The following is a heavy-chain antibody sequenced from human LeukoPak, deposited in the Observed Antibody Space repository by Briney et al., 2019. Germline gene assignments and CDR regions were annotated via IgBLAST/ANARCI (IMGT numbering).Heavy chain of an antibody. CDR3: ARDQKFSYFDP. CDR2: IYYTGTS. Sequence: PSETLSLTCAVSGGSVLNYYWGWIRQPPGKGLEWIGIIYYTGTSNSNPSLGSRVSMSVDSSKNQISLQLKSVTAADTAVYFCARDQKFSYFDPWGQGTLVTVSS. CDR1: GGSVLNYY. J-gene: IGHJ5*02. V-gene: IGHV4-59*02. D-gene: IGHD1-26*01.